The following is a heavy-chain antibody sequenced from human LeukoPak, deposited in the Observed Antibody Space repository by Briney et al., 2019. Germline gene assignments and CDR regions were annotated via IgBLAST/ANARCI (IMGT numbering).Heavy chain of an antibody. V-gene: IGHV4-39*07. D-gene: IGHD3-3*01. Sequence: SETLSLTCTVSGGSISSSSYYWGWIRQPPGKGLEWIGSIYHSGSTYYNPSLKSRVTISVDTSKNQFSLKLSSVTAADTAVYYCARGLYDFLSARGNNWFDPWGQGILVTVSS. CDR1: GGSISSSSYY. J-gene: IGHJ5*02. CDR3: ARGLYDFLSARGNNWFDP. CDR2: IYHSGST.